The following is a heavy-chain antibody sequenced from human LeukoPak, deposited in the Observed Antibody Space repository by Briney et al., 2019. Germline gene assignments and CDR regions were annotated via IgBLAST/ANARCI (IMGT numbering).Heavy chain of an antibody. CDR3: AGRDGYNFSYDY. CDR2: IYYSGST. D-gene: IGHD5-24*01. Sequence: SETLSLTCTVSGGSISSYYWSWLRQPPGKGLEWIGYIYYSGSTNYNPSLKSRVTISVDTSKNQFSLKLSSVTAADTAVYYCAGRDGYNFSYDYWGQGTLVTVSS. J-gene: IGHJ4*02. V-gene: IGHV4-59*01. CDR1: GGSISSYY.